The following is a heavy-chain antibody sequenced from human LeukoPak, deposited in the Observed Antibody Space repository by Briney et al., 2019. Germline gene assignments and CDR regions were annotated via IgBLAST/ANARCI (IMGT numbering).Heavy chain of an antibody. CDR2: ISSSSSYI. CDR3: ARDRGITGTTGRAFDI. Sequence: GGSLRLSCAASGFTFSSYSMNWVRQAPGKGLEWVSSISSSSSYIYYADSVKGRFTISRDNAKNSLYLQMNSLRAEDTAVYYCARDRGITGTTGRAFDIWGQGTMVTVSS. CDR1: GFTFSSYS. D-gene: IGHD1-14*01. J-gene: IGHJ3*02. V-gene: IGHV3-21*01.